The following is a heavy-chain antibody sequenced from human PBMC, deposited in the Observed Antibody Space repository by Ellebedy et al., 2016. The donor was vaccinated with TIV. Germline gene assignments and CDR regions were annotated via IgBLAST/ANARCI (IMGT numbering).Heavy chain of an antibody. CDR1: GYSIRSGYY. D-gene: IGHD3/OR15-3a*01. Sequence: GSLRLXXTVSGYSIRSGYYWGWIRQPPGKGLDWIGNIYHSGSTYYNPSLRSRVTLSLDTSKNQLSPKLSSVTAADTAVYYCARTDLRYGMDVWGQGTTVTVSS. V-gene: IGHV4-38-2*02. CDR2: IYHSGST. CDR3: ARTDLRYGMDV. J-gene: IGHJ6*02.